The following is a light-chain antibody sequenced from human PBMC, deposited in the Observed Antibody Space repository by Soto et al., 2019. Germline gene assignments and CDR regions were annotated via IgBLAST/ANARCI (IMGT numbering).Light chain of an antibody. CDR1: GSNIGPNY. V-gene: IGLV1-47*02. CDR3: AAWDDSLSGRV. Sequence: QSVLTQPPSASVTPGQRVTMSCSGSGSNIGPNYVYWFQQFPGTAPKLLIYNNDQRPSGVPDRFSGSKSGTSASLGISGLRSEDEADYYCAAWDDSLSGRVFGGGTKLTVL. CDR2: NND. J-gene: IGLJ3*02.